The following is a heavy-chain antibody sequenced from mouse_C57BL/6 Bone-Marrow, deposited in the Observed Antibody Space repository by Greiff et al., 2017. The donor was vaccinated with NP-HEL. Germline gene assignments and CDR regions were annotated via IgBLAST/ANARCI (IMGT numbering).Heavy chain of an antibody. CDR3: ARRTVVATGFDY. D-gene: IGHD1-1*01. CDR1: GYAFSSSW. J-gene: IGHJ2*01. Sequence: QVQLQQSGPELVKPGASVKISCKASGYAFSSSWMNWVKQRPGKGLEWIGRIYPGDGGTNYNGKFKGKATLTADKSSSTAYMQLSSLTSEDSAVYFCARRTVVATGFDYWGQGTTLTVSS. V-gene: IGHV1-82*01. CDR2: IYPGDGGT.